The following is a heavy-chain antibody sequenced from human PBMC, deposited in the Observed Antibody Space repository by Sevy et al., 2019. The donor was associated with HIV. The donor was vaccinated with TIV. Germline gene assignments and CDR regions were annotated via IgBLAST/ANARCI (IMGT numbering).Heavy chain of an antibody. CDR2: ISGSGGDT. D-gene: IGHD3-10*02. Sequence: GGSLRLSCAASGFTFSSYDMSWVRQAPGKGLEWVSGISGSGGDTYYADSVKGRFTISRDKSKNTLYLQMNSLRAEDTGIYYCARDRIYVRGVFDMWGQGTMVTVSS. J-gene: IGHJ3*02. CDR3: ARDRIYVRGVFDM. CDR1: GFTFSSYD. V-gene: IGHV3-23*01.